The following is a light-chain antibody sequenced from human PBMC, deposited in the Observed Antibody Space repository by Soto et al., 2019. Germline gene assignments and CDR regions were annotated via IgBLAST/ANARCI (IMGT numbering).Light chain of an antibody. V-gene: IGLV2-14*01. Sequence: QSALTQPASVSGSPGQSITISCTGTSRDVGGYNYVSWYQQHPGQAPKLMIYDVSNRPSGVSNRFSGSKSGNTAPITISGLQAEDEAEYYCSSYTSSSTLRVFGGGTKVTVL. CDR1: SRDVGGYNY. CDR3: SSYTSSSTLRV. J-gene: IGLJ2*01. CDR2: DVS.